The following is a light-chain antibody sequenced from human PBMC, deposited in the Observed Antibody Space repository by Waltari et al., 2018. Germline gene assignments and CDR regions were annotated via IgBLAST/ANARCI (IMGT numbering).Light chain of an antibody. J-gene: IGLJ1*01. V-gene: IGLV1-44*01. CDR3: AAWDDSLNGYV. CDR1: SSNIGSNT. CDR2: INT. Sequence: QSVLTQPPSASGTPGQRVTISCSGSSSNIGSNTVNWYQQLPGTAPNILIYINTQRASGVPDRFSGSKSGTSASLAISGLQSEDEADYYCAAWDDSLNGYVFGTGTKVTVL.